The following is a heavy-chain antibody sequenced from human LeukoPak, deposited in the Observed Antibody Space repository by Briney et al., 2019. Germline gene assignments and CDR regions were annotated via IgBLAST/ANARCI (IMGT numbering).Heavy chain of an antibody. D-gene: IGHD2-2*01. CDR3: ARDRASTSEFDY. V-gene: IGHV1-69*13. CDR2: IIPIFGTA. CDR1: GYTFTNYY. Sequence: SVKVSCKASGYTFTNYYIYWVRQAPGQGLEWMGVIIPIFGTANYAQKFQGRVTITADESTSTAYMELSSLRSEDTAVYYCARDRASTSEFDYWGQGTLVTVSS. J-gene: IGHJ4*02.